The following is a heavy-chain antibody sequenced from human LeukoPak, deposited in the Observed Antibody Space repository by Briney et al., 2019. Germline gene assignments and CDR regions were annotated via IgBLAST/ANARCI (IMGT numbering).Heavy chain of an antibody. Sequence: GGSLRLSCAASGFTFSSYGMSWVRQAPGKGLEWVSAISGSGGNTYYADSVKGRFTISRDNSKNTLYLQMNSLRAEDTAVYYCAKNTAGATYFDYWGQGTLVTVSS. D-gene: IGHD1-26*01. CDR2: ISGSGGNT. CDR3: AKNTAGATYFDY. V-gene: IGHV3-23*01. J-gene: IGHJ4*02. CDR1: GFTFSSYG.